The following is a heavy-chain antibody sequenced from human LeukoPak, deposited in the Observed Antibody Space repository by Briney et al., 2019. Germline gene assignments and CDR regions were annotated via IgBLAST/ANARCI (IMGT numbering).Heavy chain of an antibody. D-gene: IGHD5-18*01. V-gene: IGHV1-2*02. CDR3: ARDHGLVDTAMAPYDAFDI. CDR2: INPNSGGT. CDR1: GYTFTGYY. J-gene: IGHJ3*02. Sequence: VASVKVSCKASGYTFTGYYMHWVRQAPGQGLEWMGWINPNSGGTNYAQKFQGRVTMTRDTSISTAYMELSRLRSDDTAVYYCARDHGLVDTAMAPYDAFDIWGQGTMVTVSS.